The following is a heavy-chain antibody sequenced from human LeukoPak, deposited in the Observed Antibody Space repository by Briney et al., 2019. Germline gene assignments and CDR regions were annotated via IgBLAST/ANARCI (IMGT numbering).Heavy chain of an antibody. J-gene: IGHJ3*02. Sequence: ASVKVSCKASGGTFSSYAINWVRQAPGQGLEWMGGIIPIFGTPNYAQKFQDRVTITADKSTSTAYMELSSLRSEDTAVYYCARYRQWLIKDLACDAFDIWGQGTMVTVSS. D-gene: IGHD6-19*01. CDR3: ARYRQWLIKDLACDAFDI. V-gene: IGHV1-69*06. CDR2: IIPIFGTP. CDR1: GGTFSSYA.